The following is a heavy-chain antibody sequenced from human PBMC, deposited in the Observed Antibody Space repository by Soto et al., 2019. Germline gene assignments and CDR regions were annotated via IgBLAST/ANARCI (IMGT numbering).Heavy chain of an antibody. CDR2: INTDGSET. J-gene: IGHJ4*02. CDR3: ARDGEGF. CDR1: GFTFSSNW. D-gene: IGHD2-21*01. V-gene: IGHV3-74*01. Sequence: AGSLRLSCAASGFTFSSNWMHWVRRVPGRGLVWVSRINTDGSETTYEDSVEGRFTISRDNAKNTLYLQMNSLRAEGTAVYYCARDGEGFWGQGTLVTVSS.